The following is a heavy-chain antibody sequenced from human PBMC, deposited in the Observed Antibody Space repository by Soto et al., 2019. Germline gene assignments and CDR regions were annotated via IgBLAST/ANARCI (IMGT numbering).Heavy chain of an antibody. CDR1: WVTCGGFA. J-gene: IGHJ4*02. D-gene: IGHD5-18*01. Sequence: GRSNRLSRAASWVTCGGFAMSWIRQAPGKGLEWVSAISGSGGSTYYADSVKGRFTISRDNSKNTLYLQMNSLRAEDTAVYYCAKDESDTAMVHYFDYWGQGTLVTVAS. CDR2: ISGSGGST. V-gene: IGHV3-23*01. CDR3: AKDESDTAMVHYFDY.